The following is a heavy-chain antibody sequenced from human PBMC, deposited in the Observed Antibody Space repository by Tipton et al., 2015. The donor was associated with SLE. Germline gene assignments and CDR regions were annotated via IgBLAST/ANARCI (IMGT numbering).Heavy chain of an antibody. V-gene: IGHV3-21*04. CDR1: GFTFSSYS. CDR3: ARDVGYCGGDCYLATPYFQH. D-gene: IGHD2-21*01. J-gene: IGHJ1*01. Sequence: SLRLSCAASGFTFSSYSMNWVRQAPGKGLEWVSSISSSSSYIYYADSVEGRFTISRDNAENSLYLQMNSLRAEDTAVYYCARDVGYCGGDCYLATPYFQHWGQGTLVTVSS. CDR2: ISSSSSYI.